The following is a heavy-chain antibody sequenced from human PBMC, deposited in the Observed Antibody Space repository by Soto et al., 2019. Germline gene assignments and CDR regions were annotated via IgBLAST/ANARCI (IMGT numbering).Heavy chain of an antibody. V-gene: IGHV1-69*13. CDR3: ARDNWRDMVVPAAKKGWFDP. J-gene: IGHJ5*02. Sequence: SVKVSCKASGCTFSSYAISWVRQAPGQGLEWMGGVIPIFGTANYAQKFQGRVTITADESTSTAYMELSSLRSEDTAVYYCARDNWRDMVVPAAKKGWFDPWGQGTLVTVSS. CDR2: VIPIFGTA. D-gene: IGHD2-2*01. CDR1: GCTFSSYA.